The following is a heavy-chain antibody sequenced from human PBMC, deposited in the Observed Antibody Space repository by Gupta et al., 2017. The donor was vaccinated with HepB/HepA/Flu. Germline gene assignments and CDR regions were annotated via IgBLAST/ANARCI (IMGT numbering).Heavy chain of an antibody. D-gene: IGHD6-6*01. V-gene: IGHV4-4*02. CDR2: IYHSGST. CDR1: GGSISSSNW. CDR3: ATRLGYSSSSAASWFDP. J-gene: IGHJ5*02. Sequence: QVQLQESGPGLVKPSGTLSLTCAVSGGSISSSNWWSWVRQPPGKGLEWIGEIYHSGSTNYNPSLKSRVNISVDKSKNQFSLKLSSVTAADTAVYYCATRLGYSSSSAASWFDPWGQGTLVTVSS.